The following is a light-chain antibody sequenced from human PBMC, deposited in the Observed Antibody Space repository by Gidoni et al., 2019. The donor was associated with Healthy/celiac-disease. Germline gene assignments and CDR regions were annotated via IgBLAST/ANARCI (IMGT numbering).Light chain of an antibody. Sequence: EIELTQSPATLSLSPGERATLSCRASQSVSSYLAWYQQKPGQAPRLLIYDASNRATGIPARFSGSGSGTDFTLTISSLEPEDFAVYYCQQRSNWPLTFXGXTKVEIK. J-gene: IGKJ4*01. CDR3: QQRSNWPLT. V-gene: IGKV3-11*01. CDR1: QSVSSY. CDR2: DAS.